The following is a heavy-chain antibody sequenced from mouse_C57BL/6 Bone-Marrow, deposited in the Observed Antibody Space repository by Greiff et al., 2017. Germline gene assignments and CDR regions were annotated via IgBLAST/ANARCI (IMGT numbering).Heavy chain of an antibody. Sequence: QVQLQQSGAELARPGASVKLSCKASGYTFTSYGISWVKQRTGQGLEWIGEIYPRSGNTYYNEKFKGQATLTADKSSSTAYMELRSLTSEDSAVYYCARWDYGSSYGYYFDYWGQGTTLTVSS. J-gene: IGHJ2*01. CDR2: IYPRSGNT. CDR1: GYTFTSYG. V-gene: IGHV1-81*01. CDR3: ARWDYGSSYGYYFDY. D-gene: IGHD1-1*01.